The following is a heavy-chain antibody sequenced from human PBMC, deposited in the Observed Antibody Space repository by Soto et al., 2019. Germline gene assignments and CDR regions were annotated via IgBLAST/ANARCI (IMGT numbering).Heavy chain of an antibody. Sequence: GGSLRLSCAASGFTFSSHAMNWVRQAPGKGLEWVSRIDTDGGGTSYADSVKGRFTISTDNAENTVYLQMNGLRVEDTAVYYCATVFDVWGQGTLVTVSS. D-gene: IGHD4-17*01. CDR2: IDTDGGGT. J-gene: IGHJ4*02. V-gene: IGHV3-74*01. CDR3: ATVFDV. CDR1: GFTFSSHA.